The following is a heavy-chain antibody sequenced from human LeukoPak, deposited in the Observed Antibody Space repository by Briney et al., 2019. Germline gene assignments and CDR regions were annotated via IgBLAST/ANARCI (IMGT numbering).Heavy chain of an antibody. Sequence: GGSLRLSCTASDFTFYDYAINWVRQSPGKGLEWVSAISGTGYTTYYADSVKGRFTISRDNSKNTLYLQMNSLRAEDTAVYYCAREYDSSGIGWGQGTMVTVSS. J-gene: IGHJ3*01. CDR1: DFTFYDYA. CDR2: ISGTGYTT. CDR3: AREYDSSGIG. D-gene: IGHD3-22*01. V-gene: IGHV3-23*01.